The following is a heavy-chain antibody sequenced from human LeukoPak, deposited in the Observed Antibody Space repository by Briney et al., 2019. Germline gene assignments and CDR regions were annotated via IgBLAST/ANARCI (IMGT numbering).Heavy chain of an antibody. J-gene: IGHJ5*02. CDR1: GGSISSNIHF. CDR3: ARQGSNWFDP. V-gene: IGHV4-39*01. CDR2: IYCTGTT. D-gene: IGHD2-8*01. Sequence: SETLSLTCTVSGGSISSNIHFWGWIRQPPGKGLEWIGSIYCTGTTYYTPSLKSRVTMSVDTSKSQFSLKLTSVTASDTAIYYCARQGSNWFDPWGQGTLVTVSS.